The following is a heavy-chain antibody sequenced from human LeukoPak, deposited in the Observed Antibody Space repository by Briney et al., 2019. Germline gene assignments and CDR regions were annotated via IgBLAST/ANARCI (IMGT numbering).Heavy chain of an antibody. V-gene: IGHV5-51*01. CDR1: GYSFTSYW. CDR2: IYPGDSDT. CDR3: ARSQYSSSWYEGPRWFDP. J-gene: IGHJ5*02. Sequence: GESLKISCKGSGYSFTSYWIGWVRQMPGKGLEWMGIIYPGDSDTRYSPSFQGQVTISADKSISTAYLQWSSLKASDTAMYYCARSQYSSSWYEGPRWFDPWGQGTLVTVSS. D-gene: IGHD6-13*01.